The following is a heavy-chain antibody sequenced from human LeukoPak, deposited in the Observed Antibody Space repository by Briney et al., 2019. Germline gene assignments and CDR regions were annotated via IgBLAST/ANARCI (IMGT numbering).Heavy chain of an antibody. CDR2: ISSSSSYI. Sequence: GGSLRLSCAASGFTFSSYSMNWVRQAPGKGLEWVSSISSSSSYIYYADSVKGRFTISRDNAKNSLYLQMNCLRAEDTAVYYCAREVDSYAYHYGMGVWGQGPTDTGSS. V-gene: IGHV3-21*01. CDR1: GFTFSSYS. J-gene: IGHJ6*02. D-gene: IGHD5-12*01. CDR3: AREVDSYAYHYGMGV.